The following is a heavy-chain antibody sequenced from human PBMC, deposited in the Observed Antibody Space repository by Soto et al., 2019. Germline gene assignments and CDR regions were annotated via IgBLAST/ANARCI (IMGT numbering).Heavy chain of an antibody. CDR2: INHSGST. V-gene: IGHV4-34*01. D-gene: IGHD6-13*01. J-gene: IGHJ4*02. CDR3: ARARYSSSWYLY. Sequence: PWETLSLTCAVYGGSFSGYYGSWIRQPPGKGLEWIGEINHSGSTNYNPSLKSRVTISIDTSKNQFSLKLSSVTAADTAVYYCARARYSSSWYLYWGQGTLVTVSS. CDR1: GGSFSGYY.